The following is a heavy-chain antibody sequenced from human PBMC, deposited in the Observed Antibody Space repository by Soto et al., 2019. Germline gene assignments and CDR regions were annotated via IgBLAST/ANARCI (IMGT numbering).Heavy chain of an antibody. D-gene: IGHD6-6*01. Sequence: QVQLVESGGGVVQPGRSLRLSCAASGFTFSSYGMHWVRQAPGKGLEWVAVIWYDGSNKYYADSVKGRFTIARDNSKNTLYLQMNSLSAEDTAVYYCARDWGIAARSTDVVGYWGQGPLVTVSS. J-gene: IGHJ4*02. V-gene: IGHV3-33*01. CDR3: ARDWGIAARSTDVVGY. CDR1: GFTFSSYG. CDR2: IWYDGSNK.